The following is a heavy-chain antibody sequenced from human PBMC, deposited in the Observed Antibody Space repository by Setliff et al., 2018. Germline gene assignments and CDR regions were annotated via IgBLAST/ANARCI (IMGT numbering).Heavy chain of an antibody. D-gene: IGHD4-17*01. Sequence: PGGSLRLSCIASGFTFSSYSMNWVRQAPGKGLEWVSSISGGGRYTYSADSVKGRFTMSRDVAKNSLYLQMNSLRAEDTAIYYCARENYGDYGDAFDIWGQGTMVTVSS. J-gene: IGHJ3*02. CDR2: ISGGGRYT. V-gene: IGHV3-21*01. CDR1: GFTFSSYS. CDR3: ARENYGDYGDAFDI.